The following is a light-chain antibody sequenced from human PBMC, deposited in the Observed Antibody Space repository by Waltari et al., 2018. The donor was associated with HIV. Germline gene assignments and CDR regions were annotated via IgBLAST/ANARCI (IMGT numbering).Light chain of an antibody. Sequence: QSMLTQPPSASGTPGQRVTISCSGSRSDVGSGTLIWFQQFPGTAPKRLTYRDDRRPSGVPERFSASQSGTSASLAISGLQSEDEANYYCAAWADSLKDLLFGGGTKLTVL. CDR1: RSDVGSGT. J-gene: IGLJ3*02. CDR2: RDD. CDR3: AAWADSLKDLL. V-gene: IGLV1-44*01.